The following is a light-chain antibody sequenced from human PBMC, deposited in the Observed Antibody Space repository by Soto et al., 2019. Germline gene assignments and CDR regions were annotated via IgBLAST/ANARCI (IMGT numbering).Light chain of an antibody. CDR1: QSVSSN. CDR3: QQRNIWPPVT. V-gene: IGKV3-15*01. J-gene: IGKJ5*01. CDR2: GTS. Sequence: EIVMTQSPATLSVSPGERATLSCRASQSVSSNLAWYQQKPGQAHRLLIYGTSTRATGIPARFSGSGSGTEFTLTISSLQSEDSAVYYCQQRNIWPPVTFGQGTRLEIK.